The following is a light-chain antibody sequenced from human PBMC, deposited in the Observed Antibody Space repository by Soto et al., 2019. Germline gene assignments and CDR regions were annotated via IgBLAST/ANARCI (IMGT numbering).Light chain of an antibody. J-gene: IGKJ1*01. CDR3: QHYNSYSAA. CDR1: QTISSW. Sequence: DIHMTQSPSTLSGSVGDIVTITCRASQTISSWLAWYQQKPGKAPKLLIYKASTLKRGVPSRFSGSGSRTDFTLTISRLQHNDFATYYCQHYNSYSAAFGQGTKVELK. CDR2: KAS. V-gene: IGKV1-5*03.